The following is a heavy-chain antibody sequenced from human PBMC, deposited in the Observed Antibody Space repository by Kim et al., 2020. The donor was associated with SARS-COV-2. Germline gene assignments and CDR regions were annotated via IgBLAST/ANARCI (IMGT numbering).Heavy chain of an antibody. CDR1: GGSISSYY. J-gene: IGHJ2*01. V-gene: IGHV4-59*08. CDR2: IYYSGST. CDR3: ARRWVGYCSGGSCYSDWYFDL. D-gene: IGHD2-15*01. Sequence: SETLSLTCTVSGGSISSYYWSWIRQPPGKGLEWIGYIYYSGSTNYNPSLKSRVTISVDTSKNQFSLKLSSVTAADTAVYYCARRWVGYCSGGSCYSDWYFDLWGRGTLVTVSS.